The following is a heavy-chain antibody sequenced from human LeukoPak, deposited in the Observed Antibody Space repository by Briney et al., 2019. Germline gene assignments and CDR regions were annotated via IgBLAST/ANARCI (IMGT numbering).Heavy chain of an antibody. D-gene: IGHD6-13*01. CDR1: GGSVSSSSYY. V-gene: IGHV4-61*01. Sequence: SETLSPTCSVSGGSVSSSSYYWSWIRQPPGKGLEWIGYIYYTRNTNYNPSLKSRVTISIDTSRNQFSLKLSSVTAADTAVYYCARGAHEAAGVLNYWGQGSLVTVSS. CDR2: IYYTRNT. CDR3: ARGAHEAAGVLNY. J-gene: IGHJ4*02.